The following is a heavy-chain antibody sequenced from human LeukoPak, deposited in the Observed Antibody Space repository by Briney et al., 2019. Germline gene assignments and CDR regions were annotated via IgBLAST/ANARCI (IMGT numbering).Heavy chain of an antibody. J-gene: IGHJ4*02. Sequence: HPGGSLRLSCAASGFTFSSYAMHWVRQAPGKGLEYVSAISSNGGSTYYANSVKGRFTISRDNSKNTLYLQMGSLRAEDMAVYYCARAPNHRAPFFDYWGQGTLVTASS. CDR2: ISSNGGST. CDR3: ARAPNHRAPFFDY. V-gene: IGHV3-64*01. D-gene: IGHD1-14*01. CDR1: GFTFSSYA.